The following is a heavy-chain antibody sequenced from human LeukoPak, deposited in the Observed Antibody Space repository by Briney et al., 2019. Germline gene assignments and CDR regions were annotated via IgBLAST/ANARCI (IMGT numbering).Heavy chain of an antibody. J-gene: IGHJ6*03. V-gene: IGHV3-48*03. CDR3: ARCPLNYYYMDV. CDR1: GFTFSSYE. D-gene: IGHD5/OR15-5a*01. Sequence: GGSLRLSCAASGFTFSSYEMKWVRQAPGKGLGWGSYISSSGNTIYYADSVKGRFTISRDNAKNSLYLQMNSLRAEDTAVYYCARCPLNYYYMDVWGKGTTVTISS. CDR2: ISSSGNTI.